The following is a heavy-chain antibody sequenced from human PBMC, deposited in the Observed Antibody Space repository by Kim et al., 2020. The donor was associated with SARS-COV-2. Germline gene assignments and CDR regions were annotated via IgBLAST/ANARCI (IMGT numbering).Heavy chain of an antibody. J-gene: IGHJ4*02. V-gene: IGHV4-31*03. D-gene: IGHD5-12*01. CDR2: IYYSGST. CDR1: GGSISSGGYY. CDR3: ARGVDGYNFGVGY. Sequence: SETLSLTCTVSGGSISSGGYYWSWIRQHPGKGLEWIGYIYYSGSTYYNPSLKSRVTISVDTSKNQFSLKLSSVTAADTAVYYCARGVDGYNFGVGYWGQGTLVTVSS.